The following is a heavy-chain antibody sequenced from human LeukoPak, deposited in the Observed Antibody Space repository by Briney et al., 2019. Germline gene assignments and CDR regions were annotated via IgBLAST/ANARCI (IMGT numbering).Heavy chain of an antibody. Sequence: PGGSLRLSCEGSGFTFSYYGIHWVRQAPGKALEWVAFISDDGSKTYYADSVKGRSSISRDNPKSTLSLQMNSLRAEDTAVYYCARDTTDPVAPLLYHMDVWGKGTPVTVSS. V-gene: IGHV3-30*03. J-gene: IGHJ6*03. D-gene: IGHD6-19*01. CDR2: ISDDGSKT. CDR1: GFTFSYYG. CDR3: ARDTTDPVAPLLYHMDV.